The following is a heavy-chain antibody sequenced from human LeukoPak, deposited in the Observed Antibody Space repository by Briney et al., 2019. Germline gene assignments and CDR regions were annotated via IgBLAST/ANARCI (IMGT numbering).Heavy chain of an antibody. CDR2: ISSSSSYI. CDR3: ARGSGGYWYLDL. CDR1: GFTFSSYS. Sequence: PGGSLRLSCAASGFTFSSYSMNWVRQAPGKGLEWVSSISSSSSYIYYADSVKGRFTISRDNAKNSLYLQMNSLRAEDTAVYYCARGSGGYWYLDLWGRGTLVTVSS. J-gene: IGHJ2*01. D-gene: IGHD3-10*01. V-gene: IGHV3-21*01.